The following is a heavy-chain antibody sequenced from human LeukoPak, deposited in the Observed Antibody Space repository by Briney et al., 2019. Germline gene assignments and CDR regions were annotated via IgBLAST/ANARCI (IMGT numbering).Heavy chain of an antibody. D-gene: IGHD5/OR15-5a*01. V-gene: IGHV3-30-3*01. CDR1: GLTFGNHA. CDR3: ARDFKPGGVSWYFDL. Sequence: GGSLRLSCAASGLTFGNHAMHWVRQAPGKGLEWVAVMSYDGSHEYYADSVKGRFTISRDNSKNTLLLQMNSLRPEDAAVYFCARDFKPGGVSWYFDLWGRGTLVIVSS. J-gene: IGHJ2*01. CDR2: MSYDGSHE.